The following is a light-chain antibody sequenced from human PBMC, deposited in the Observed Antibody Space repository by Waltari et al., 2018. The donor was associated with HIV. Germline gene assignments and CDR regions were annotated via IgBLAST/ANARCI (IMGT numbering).Light chain of an antibody. J-gene: IGLJ2*01. CDR2: GNS. CDR1: SSNIGAGYD. CDR3: QSYDSSLSGSEV. Sequence: QSVLTQPPSVSGAPGQRVTISCTGSSSNIGAGYDVHWYQQLPGTAPKRLIYGNSNRPSWVPDRFSGSKSGTSASLASTGLQAEDEADYYCQSYDSSLSGSEVFGGGTKLTVL. V-gene: IGLV1-40*01.